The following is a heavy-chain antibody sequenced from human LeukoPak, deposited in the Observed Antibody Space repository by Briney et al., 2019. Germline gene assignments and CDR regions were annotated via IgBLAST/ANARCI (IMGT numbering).Heavy chain of an antibody. V-gene: IGHV6-1*01. Sequence: HSQTLSLTCAISGDSVSSNRAAWNWIRQSPSRGLEWLGRTHYRSKWYNDYAVSVKSRITINPDTSKNQFSLQLKSVTPEDTAVYYCARARAVAAYGILDYWGQGTLVTVSS. CDR3: ARARAVAAYGILDY. D-gene: IGHD6-19*01. CDR1: GDSVSSNRAA. J-gene: IGHJ4*02. CDR2: THYRSKWYN.